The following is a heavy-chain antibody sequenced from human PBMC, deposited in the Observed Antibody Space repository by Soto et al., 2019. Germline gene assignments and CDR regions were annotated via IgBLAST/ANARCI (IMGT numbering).Heavy chain of an antibody. CDR3: SKYEGYYDSSGYYYSHDAFDI. CDR2: ISYDGSNK. V-gene: IGHV3-30*18. J-gene: IGHJ3*02. CDR1: GFTFSSYG. D-gene: IGHD3-22*01. Sequence: GGSLRLSCAASGFTFSSYGMHWVRQAPGKGLEWVAVISYDGSNKYYADSVKGRFTISRDNSKNTLNLQMNSLRAEDTAVYYFSKYEGYYDSSGYYYSHDAFDIWGQGTMVTVSS.